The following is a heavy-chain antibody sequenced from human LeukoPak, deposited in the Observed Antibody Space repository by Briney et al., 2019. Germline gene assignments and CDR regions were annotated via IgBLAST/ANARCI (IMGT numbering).Heavy chain of an antibody. V-gene: IGHV3-7*01. CDR2: INHDGSEK. D-gene: IGHD6-19*01. J-gene: IGHJ3*02. Sequence: QAGGSLRLSCAASGFTFSGYWMNWVRQAPGKGLEWVANINHDGSEKYYVDSVKGRFTISRDNAKKSLYLQMNSLRAEDTAVYYCAMGGSGWYADAFDIWGQGTMVTVSS. CDR1: GFTFSGYW. CDR3: AMGGSGWYADAFDI.